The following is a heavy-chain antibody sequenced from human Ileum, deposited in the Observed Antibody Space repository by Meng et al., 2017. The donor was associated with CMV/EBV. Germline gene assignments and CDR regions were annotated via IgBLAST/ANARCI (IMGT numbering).Heavy chain of an antibody. Sequence: GQREDVGPGLVKTSGTPSFTCTVSGDAIRSVYGSWIGQHAGKALEGIGRIYHGGSTNYNPSLKSRVTWLVDTWNNPFCMILASVTCADTAVYYCARGPGGFGDFNFDYWGQGTLVTVSS. V-gene: IGHV4-4*07. CDR3: ARGPGGFGDFNFDY. CDR1: GDAIRSVY. CDR2: IYHGGST. D-gene: IGHD3-16*01. J-gene: IGHJ4*02.